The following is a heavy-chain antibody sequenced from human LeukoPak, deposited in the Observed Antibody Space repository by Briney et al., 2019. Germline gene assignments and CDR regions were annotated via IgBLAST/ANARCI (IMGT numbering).Heavy chain of an antibody. CDR3: AKRLSFGVAIGDFDH. CDR1: GFTFSIYA. J-gene: IGHJ4*02. CDR2: ISGSGDST. V-gene: IGHV3-23*01. D-gene: IGHD3-3*01. Sequence: GGSLRLSCAASGFTFSIYAMSWVRQAPGKGLQWVSAISGSGDSTYYADSVKGRFTISRDTSMDTLYLQMNSLRAEDTAIYYCAKRLSFGVAIGDFDHWGQGTLVTVSS.